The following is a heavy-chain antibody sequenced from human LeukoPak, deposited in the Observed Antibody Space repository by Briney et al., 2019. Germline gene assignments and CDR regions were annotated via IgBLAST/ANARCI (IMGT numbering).Heavy chain of an antibody. CDR3: ARQLGSTGYYWRYFDN. V-gene: IGHV5-51*01. Sequence: LGESLKISCKASGYSLTTYWIGWVRQMPGEGLEWMGIIYPRDSDTRYSPSFQGQVTISADKSISTAYLQWSSLKASDTAIYYCARQLGSTGYYWRYFDNWGQGTLVTVSS. CDR2: IYPRDSDT. D-gene: IGHD3-9*01. CDR1: GYSLTTYW. J-gene: IGHJ4*02.